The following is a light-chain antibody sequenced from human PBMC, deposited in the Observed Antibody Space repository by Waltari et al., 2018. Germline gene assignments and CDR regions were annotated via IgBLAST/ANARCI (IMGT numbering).Light chain of an antibody. J-gene: IGLJ3*02. V-gene: IGLV3-19*01. CDR2: GHN. CDR3: YSRDSSREGV. CDR1: SLRSYF. Sequence: SSELTQDPAVSAALGQTVRITCQGDSLRSYFAWWYQQKPGQAPLIVISGHNNRPSGIPDRVSGSTSGNTASLSSTRAQAEDEADYYCYSRDSSREGVFGGGTKLTVL.